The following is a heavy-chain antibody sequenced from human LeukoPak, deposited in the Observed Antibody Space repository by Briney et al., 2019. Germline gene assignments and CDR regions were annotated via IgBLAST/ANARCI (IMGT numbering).Heavy chain of an antibody. Sequence: KPSETLSLTCTVSGGSIGSYYRSWIRQPPGKGLEWIGYIYYSGSTNYNPSLKSRVTISVDTSKNQFSLKLSSVTAADTAVYYCARDKVNWYFDLWGRGTLVTVSS. CDR2: IYYSGST. CDR3: ARDKVNWYFDL. CDR1: GGSIGSYY. J-gene: IGHJ2*01. V-gene: IGHV4-59*01.